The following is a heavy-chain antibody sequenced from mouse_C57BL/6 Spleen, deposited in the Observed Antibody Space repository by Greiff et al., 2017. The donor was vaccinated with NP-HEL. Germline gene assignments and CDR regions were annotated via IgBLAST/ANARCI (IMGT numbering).Heavy chain of an antibody. J-gene: IGHJ3*01. CDR2: IYPGDGDT. CDR1: GYAFSSYW. V-gene: IGHV1-80*01. CDR3: ARPSAYYSNYFAY. D-gene: IGHD2-5*01. Sequence: QVQLQQSGAELVKPGASVKISCKASGYAFSSYWMNWVKQRPGKGLEWIGQIYPGDGDTNYNGKFKGKATLTADKSSSTAYMQLSSLTSEDSAFYFCARPSAYYSNYFAYWGQGTLVTVSA.